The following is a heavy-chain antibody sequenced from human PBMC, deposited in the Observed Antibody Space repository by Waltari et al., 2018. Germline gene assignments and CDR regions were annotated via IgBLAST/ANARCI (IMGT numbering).Heavy chain of an antibody. CDR1: GHSCSTHY. J-gene: IGHJ4*02. V-gene: IGHV5-51*01. D-gene: IGHD2-21*01. CDR2: IYPADSDS. CDR3: ASGYYSRPIDF. Sequence: VQLVQSGAEVTKPGESLTLSCKTYGHSCSTHYIAWVRQVRGKGREWVGLIYPADSDSTISPSVQGQVVISVDKSTNTTVLQWRSLKASDSAMYYCASGYYSRPIDFWGQGTLVSVSS.